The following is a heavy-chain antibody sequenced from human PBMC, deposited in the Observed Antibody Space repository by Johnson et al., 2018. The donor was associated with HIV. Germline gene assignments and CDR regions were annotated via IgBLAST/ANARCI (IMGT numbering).Heavy chain of an antibody. J-gene: IGHJ3*02. CDR3: ARASYVDAFDI. D-gene: IGHD1-26*01. Sequence: VQLVESGGGVVQPGRSLRLSCAASGFTFSTYWMSWVRQAPGKGLEWVANIKQDGSEKYYVDSVKGRFTISRDNAKNSLYLQMNSLRAEDTAVYYCARASYVDAFDIWGQGTMVTVSS. CDR1: GFTFSTYW. CDR2: IKQDGSEK. V-gene: IGHV3-7*04.